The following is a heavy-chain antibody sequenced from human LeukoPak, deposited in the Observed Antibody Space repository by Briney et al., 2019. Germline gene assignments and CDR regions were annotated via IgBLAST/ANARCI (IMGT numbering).Heavy chain of an antibody. CDR2: ISYSGST. CDR1: GGSISTYF. Sequence: SETLSLTCTVSGGSISTYFWSWIRQPPGKGLEWIGYISYSGSTNYNPSLKSRVTISVDTSKNQFSLKLSSATAADTALYYCARLDGYNYNRIDYWGQGTLVTVSS. D-gene: IGHD5-24*01. CDR3: ARLDGYNYNRIDY. V-gene: IGHV4-59*01. J-gene: IGHJ4*02.